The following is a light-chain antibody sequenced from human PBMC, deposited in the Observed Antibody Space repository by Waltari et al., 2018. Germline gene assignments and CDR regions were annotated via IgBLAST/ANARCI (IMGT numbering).Light chain of an antibody. Sequence: QSVLTQPPSASGAPGQRVTISCSGSTSNVGSNTVNWYQQLPGTAPKLLIYSNDQRPSGVPDRFSASKSCTSASLVIGGLQSEDEADYYCVTWDDSLNGHAVFGGGTKLTVL. V-gene: IGLV1-44*01. CDR3: VTWDDSLNGHAV. CDR2: SND. CDR1: TSNVGSNT. J-gene: IGLJ2*01.